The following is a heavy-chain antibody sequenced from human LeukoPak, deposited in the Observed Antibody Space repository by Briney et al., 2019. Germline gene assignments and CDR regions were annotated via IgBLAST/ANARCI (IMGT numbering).Heavy chain of an antibody. CDR1: GFTFSNYA. Sequence: SGGSLRLSCAASGFTFSNYAMSWVRQAPGQGLEWMGGTIPIFGTANYAQKFQGRVTITADESTSTAYMELSSLRSEDTAVYYCADHTGYDFWSGYYFSWGQGTLVTVSS. V-gene: IGHV1-69*01. CDR2: TIPIFGTA. CDR3: ADHTGYDFWSGYYFS. D-gene: IGHD3-3*01. J-gene: IGHJ4*02.